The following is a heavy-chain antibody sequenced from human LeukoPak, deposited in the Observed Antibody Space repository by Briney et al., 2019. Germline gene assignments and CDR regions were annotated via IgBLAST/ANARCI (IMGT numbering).Heavy chain of an antibody. Sequence: GASVKVSCKASGGTFGSYAISWVRQAPGQGLEWMGRIIPILGIANYAQKFQGRVTITADKSTSTAYMELSSLRSEDTAVYYCARIVELGIAVAGTKENYWGQGTLVTVSS. V-gene: IGHV1-69*04. D-gene: IGHD6-19*01. CDR3: ARIVELGIAVAGTKENY. CDR2: IIPILGIA. CDR1: GGTFGSYA. J-gene: IGHJ4*02.